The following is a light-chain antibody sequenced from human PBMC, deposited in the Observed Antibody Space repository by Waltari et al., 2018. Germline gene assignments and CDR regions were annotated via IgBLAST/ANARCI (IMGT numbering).Light chain of an antibody. CDR2: RAS. CDR3: QQHGTLPAT. J-gene: IGKJ1*01. Sequence: EIVLTQSPGTASLSPGERVTLSCRASQSVGTSNLAWYQQKPGQAPSLVIYRASSRATGIPDRFSGSGSGTDFSLTISSLEPEDFAVYYCQQHGTLPATFGQGTKVEIK. V-gene: IGKV3-20*01. CDR1: QSVGTSN.